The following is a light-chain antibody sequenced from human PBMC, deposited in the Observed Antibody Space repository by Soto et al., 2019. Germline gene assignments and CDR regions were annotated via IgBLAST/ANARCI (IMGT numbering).Light chain of an antibody. CDR3: QSYDSSLSALV. CDR1: SSNIGAGYD. CDR2: GNS. V-gene: IGLV1-40*01. Sequence: QAVVTQPPSVSGAPGQRVTISCTGSSSNIGAGYDVHWYQQLPGTDPKLLIYGNSNRPSGVPDRFSGSKSGTSASLAITGLQAEDEADYYCQSYDSSLSALVFGGGTKLTVL. J-gene: IGLJ2*01.